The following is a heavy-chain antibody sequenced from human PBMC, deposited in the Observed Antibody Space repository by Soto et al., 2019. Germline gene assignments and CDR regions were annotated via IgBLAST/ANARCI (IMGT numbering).Heavy chain of an antibody. J-gene: IGHJ5*02. D-gene: IGHD2-15*01. CDR2: IYYSGST. CDR1: GGSSSSYY. V-gene: IGHV4-59*08. Sequence: SRTLALTCAVPGGSSSSYYWSWIRQPPGKGLEWIGYIYYSGSTNYNPSLKSRVTISVDTSKNQFSLKLSSVTAADTAVYYCARHGQLVVVADNWSVPRGQATLVTV. CDR3: ARHGQLVVVADNWSVP.